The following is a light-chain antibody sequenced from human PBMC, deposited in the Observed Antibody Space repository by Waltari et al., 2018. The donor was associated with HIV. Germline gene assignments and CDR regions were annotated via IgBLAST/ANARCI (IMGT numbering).Light chain of an antibody. V-gene: IGLV1-40*01. CDR3: QSYDSSQSGYV. Sequence: QSVLTQPPSVSGAPGQRVAISCTGSSSNIGAGYDVHWYQQLPGTAPKLLIYGTTNRPSGVPDRFSGSKSGTSASLAITGLQAEDEADYFCQSYDSSQSGYVFGTGTKVTVL. CDR2: GTT. J-gene: IGLJ1*01. CDR1: SSNIGAGYD.